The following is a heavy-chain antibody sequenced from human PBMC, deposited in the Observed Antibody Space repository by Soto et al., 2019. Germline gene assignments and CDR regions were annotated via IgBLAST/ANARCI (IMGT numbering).Heavy chain of an antibody. Sequence: SETLSLTCAVYGGSFSGYYWNWIRQPPGKGLEWIGEIIHSGSTNYNPSLKSRVAISVDTSKNQFSLKLSSVTAADTAVYFCARSALGGYDRGAYFDYWGRGTLVTVSS. J-gene: IGHJ4*02. D-gene: IGHD5-12*01. CDR1: GGSFSGYY. V-gene: IGHV4-34*12. CDR2: IIHSGST. CDR3: ARSALGGYDRGAYFDY.